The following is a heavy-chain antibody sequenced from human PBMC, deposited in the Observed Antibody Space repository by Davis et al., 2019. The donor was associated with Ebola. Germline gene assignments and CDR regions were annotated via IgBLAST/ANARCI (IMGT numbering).Heavy chain of an antibody. CDR3: ASLYDFWSGRYDY. Sequence: GGSLRLSCAASGFTFSSYWMSWVRQAPGKGLEWVANIKQDGSEKYYVDSVKGRFTISRDNAKNSLYLQMNSLRAEDTAVYYCASLYDFWSGRYDYWGQGTLVTVSS. CDR1: GFTFSSYW. J-gene: IGHJ4*02. V-gene: IGHV3-7*01. D-gene: IGHD3-3*01. CDR2: IKQDGSEK.